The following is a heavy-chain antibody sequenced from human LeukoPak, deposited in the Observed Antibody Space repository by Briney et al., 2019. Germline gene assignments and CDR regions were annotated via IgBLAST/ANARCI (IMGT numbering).Heavy chain of an antibody. CDR3: AKDGDIVVVTATHYFDY. CDR1: GFTFSNYA. Sequence: GRSLRLSCAASGFTFSNYAMDWVRQAPGKGLEWVAVISYDGSNKYYADSVKGRFTISRDNSKNTLYLQMNSLRAEDTAVYYCAKDGDIVVVTATHYFDYWGQGTLVTVSS. J-gene: IGHJ4*02. V-gene: IGHV3-30-3*01. CDR2: ISYDGSNK. D-gene: IGHD2-21*02.